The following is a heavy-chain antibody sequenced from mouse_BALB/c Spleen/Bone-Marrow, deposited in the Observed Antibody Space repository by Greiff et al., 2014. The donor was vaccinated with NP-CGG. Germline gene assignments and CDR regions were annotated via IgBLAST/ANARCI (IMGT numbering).Heavy chain of an antibody. Sequence: EVHLVESGTVLARPGASVKMSCKASGYTFTSYWMHWVKQRPGQGLEWIGAIYPGNSDTSYNQKFKGKAKLTAVTSASTAYMKXXXXTNEDSAVYYCTRVITTGLAWFAYWGQGTLVTVSA. J-gene: IGHJ3*01. V-gene: IGHV1-5*01. CDR3: TRVITTGLAWFAY. D-gene: IGHD2-4*01. CDR2: IYPGNSDT. CDR1: GYTFTSYW.